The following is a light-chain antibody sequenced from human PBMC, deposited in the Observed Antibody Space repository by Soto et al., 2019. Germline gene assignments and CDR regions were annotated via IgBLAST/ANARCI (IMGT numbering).Light chain of an antibody. Sequence: EIVMTQSPATLSVSPGERATLSCRASQSVYCYLAWYQQKPGQAPRLLIYGASTRATGIPARFSGGGSGTEFTLTISSLQSEDFAVYECQQDNNWPRYTFGQGTRLEIK. CDR1: QSVYCY. J-gene: IGKJ2*01. V-gene: IGKV3-15*01. CDR2: GAS. CDR3: QQDNNWPRYT.